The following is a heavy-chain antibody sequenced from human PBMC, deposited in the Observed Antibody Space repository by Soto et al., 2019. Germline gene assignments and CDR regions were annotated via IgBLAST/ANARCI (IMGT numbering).Heavy chain of an antibody. Sequence: QVPLQEPGPGLVKPSETLSLTCSVSGGSISSPTYYWGWVRRAPGGGPEWIGNIFYNGRTDYNPSLQSRATISFDTSKNQFSLRLASVTAAVTAVYYCARGGFSAYDESDWFDPWGHGTLVTVS. CDR1: GGSISSPTYY. D-gene: IGHD5-12*01. CDR2: IFYNGRT. J-gene: IGHJ5*02. V-gene: IGHV4-39*02. CDR3: ARGGFSAYDESDWFDP.